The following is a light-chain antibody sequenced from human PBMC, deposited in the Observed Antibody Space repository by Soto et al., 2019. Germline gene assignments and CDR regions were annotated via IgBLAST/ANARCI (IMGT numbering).Light chain of an antibody. J-gene: IGKJ5*01. Sequence: DIVMTQSPDSLTVSLGERATIYCKPSQSILYRSTNNNYLAWYQQKPGQPPKLLIYWASTRESGVPDRFSGSGSGTDFTLTISSLQAEDVSVYYCQQYYSTPTFGQGTRLEIK. V-gene: IGKV4-1*01. CDR2: WAS. CDR1: QSILYRSTNNNY. CDR3: QQYYSTPT.